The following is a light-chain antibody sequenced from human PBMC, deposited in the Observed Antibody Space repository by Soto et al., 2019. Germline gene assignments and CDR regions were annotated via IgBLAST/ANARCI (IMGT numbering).Light chain of an antibody. Sequence: EIVSTQSPCTVSLSPGERATLSCRASESVSSSSLAWYQQKPGQAPRLLMHGASSRATGIPDRFSGSGSGADFTLTISRVEPEDFAVYYCQHYGTSPEVTFGQGTRLEIK. J-gene: IGKJ5*01. CDR3: QHYGTSPEVT. CDR1: ESVSSSS. CDR2: GAS. V-gene: IGKV3-20*01.